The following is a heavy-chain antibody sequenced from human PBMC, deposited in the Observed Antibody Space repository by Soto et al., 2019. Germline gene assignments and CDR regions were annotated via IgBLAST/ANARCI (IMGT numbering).Heavy chain of an antibody. V-gene: IGHV4-59*01. D-gene: IGHD4-4*01. Sequence: SETLSLTCTVSGGSISSYYWSWIRQPPGKGLEWIGYIYYSGSTNYNPSLKSRVTISVDTSKNQFSLKLSSVTAADTAVYYCARDVSTVTRRGDWFDPWGQGTLVTAPQ. CDR3: ARDVSTVTRRGDWFDP. J-gene: IGHJ5*02. CDR2: IYYSGST. CDR1: GGSISSYY.